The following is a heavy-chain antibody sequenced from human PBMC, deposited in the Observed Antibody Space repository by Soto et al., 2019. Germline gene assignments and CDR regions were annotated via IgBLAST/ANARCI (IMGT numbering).Heavy chain of an antibody. J-gene: IGHJ6*02. CDR2: ISYDGSNK. D-gene: IGHD4-17*01. V-gene: IGHV3-30*18. Sequence: GGSLRLSCAASGFTFSSYGMHWVRQAPGKGLEWVAVISYDGSNKYYADSVKGRFTISRDNSKNTLYLQMNSLRAEDTAVYYCAKEYDYGDYYYYYYYGMDVWGQGTTVTVSS. CDR3: AKEYDYGDYYYYYYYGMDV. CDR1: GFTFSSYG.